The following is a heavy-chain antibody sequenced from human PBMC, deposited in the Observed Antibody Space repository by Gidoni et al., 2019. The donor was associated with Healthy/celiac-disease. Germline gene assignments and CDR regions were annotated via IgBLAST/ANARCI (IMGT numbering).Heavy chain of an antibody. CDR3: ARDLRVREPTGY. CDR1: GGPFSSYA. Sequence: QVQLVQSGAEVKKPGSSVKVSCKASGGPFSSYAISWVRQAPGQGLEWMGRIIPILGIANYAKKFQGRVTITADKSTSTAYMELSSLRSEDTAVYYCARDLRVREPTGYWGQGTLVTVSS. D-gene: IGHD1-26*01. J-gene: IGHJ4*02. CDR2: IIPILGIA. V-gene: IGHV1-69*04.